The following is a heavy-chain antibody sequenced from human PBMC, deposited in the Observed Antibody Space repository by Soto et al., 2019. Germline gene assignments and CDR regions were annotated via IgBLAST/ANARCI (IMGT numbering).Heavy chain of an antibody. CDR3: ASDIKVAHDAFDI. J-gene: IGHJ3*02. V-gene: IGHV3-7*01. Sequence: GGSLRLSCAASGFTFSSYWMSWVRQAPGKGLEWVANIKQDGSEKYYVDSVKGRFTISRDNAKNSLYLQMNSLRAEDTAVYYCASDIKVAHDAFDIWGQGTMVTVSS. CDR1: GFTFSSYW. CDR2: IKQDGSEK. D-gene: IGHD2-15*01.